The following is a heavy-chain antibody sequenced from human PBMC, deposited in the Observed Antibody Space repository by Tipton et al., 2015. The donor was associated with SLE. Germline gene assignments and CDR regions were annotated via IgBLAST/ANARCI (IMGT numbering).Heavy chain of an antibody. CDR3: AKSHSGAYRIDAFDV. CDR1: GFTFGDYP. D-gene: IGHD1-26*01. Sequence: GSLRLSCEASGFTFGDYPMSWVRQAPEKGLEWVSAISGRGGTTNYADSVKGRFTISRDNSENTLYLLMNSLRAEDTAVYFCAKSHSGAYRIDAFDVWGQGTMVTVSS. CDR2: ISGRGGTT. V-gene: IGHV3-23*01. J-gene: IGHJ3*01.